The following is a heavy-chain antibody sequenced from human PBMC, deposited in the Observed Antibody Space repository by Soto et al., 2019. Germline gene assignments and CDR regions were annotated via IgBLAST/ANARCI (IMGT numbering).Heavy chain of an antibody. Sequence: ASVKVSGKASGSTFTSYGISWVRQAPGQALEWMGWISAYNGNTNYAQKLQGRVTMTTDTSTSTAYMELRSLRSDDTAVYYCARGSLLWFGEFDVNFDYWGQGTLVTVSS. CDR2: ISAYNGNT. CDR3: ARGSLLWFGEFDVNFDY. J-gene: IGHJ4*02. CDR1: GSTFTSYG. D-gene: IGHD3-10*01. V-gene: IGHV1-18*04.